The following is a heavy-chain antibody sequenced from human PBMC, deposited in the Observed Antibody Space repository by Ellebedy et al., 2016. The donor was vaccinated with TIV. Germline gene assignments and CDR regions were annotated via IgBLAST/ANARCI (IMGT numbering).Heavy chain of an antibody. V-gene: IGHV4-34*01. CDR2: IYYSGST. CDR3: ARSGVLGYCSGGSCYDWFDP. D-gene: IGHD2-15*01. CDR1: GGSFSGYY. Sequence: SETLSLXXAVYGGSFSGYYWGWIRQPPGKGLEWIGSIYYSGSTYYNPSLKSRVTISVDTSKNQFSLKLSSVTAADTAVYYCARSGVLGYCSGGSCYDWFDPWGQGTLVTVSS. J-gene: IGHJ5*02.